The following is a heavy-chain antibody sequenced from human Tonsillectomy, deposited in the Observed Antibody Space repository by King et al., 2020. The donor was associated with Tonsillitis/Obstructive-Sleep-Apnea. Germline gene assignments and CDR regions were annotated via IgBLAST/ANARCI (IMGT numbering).Heavy chain of an antibody. CDR1: GGTFSSYA. J-gene: IGHJ6*03. V-gene: IGHV1-69*01. CDR2: IIPIFGTA. Sequence: QLVQSGAEVKKPGSSVKVSCKASGGTFSSYAISWVRQAPGQGLEWMGGIIPIFGTANYAQKFQGRVTITADESTSTAYMELSSLRSEDTAVYYCARERGLGQLLSIPYYYYYMDVWGKGTTVTVSS. CDR3: ARERGLGQLLSIPYYYYYMDV. D-gene: IGHD2-2*01.